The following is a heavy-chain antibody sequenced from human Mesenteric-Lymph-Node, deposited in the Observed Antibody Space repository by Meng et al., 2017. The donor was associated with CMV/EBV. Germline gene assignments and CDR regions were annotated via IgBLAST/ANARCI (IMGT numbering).Heavy chain of an antibody. CDR2: INHSGST. CDR3: ARGRQYYGSGSYPPWAFYFDY. CDR1: GYY. V-gene: IGHV4-34*01. Sequence: GYYWTWIRQPPGKGLEWIGEINHSGSTNYNPSLKSRVTISVDTSKNQFSLKLSSVTAADTALYYCARGRQYYGSGSYPPWAFYFDYWGQGTLVTVSS. J-gene: IGHJ4*02. D-gene: IGHD3-10*01.